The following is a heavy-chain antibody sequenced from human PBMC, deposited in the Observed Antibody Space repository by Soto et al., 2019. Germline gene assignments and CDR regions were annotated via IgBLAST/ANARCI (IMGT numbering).Heavy chain of an antibody. CDR3: AREQHDPYDSSGYYFNGFDT. Sequence: QVQLVQSGAEVKKPGSSVKVSCKASGGTFSSYGINWVRQAPGQGLEWMGGVIPLFGAANYAQKFQGRVTITADASSSIVDMELSSMRSEDTAVYYCAREQHDPYDSSGYYFNGFDTWGQGTLVTVSS. CDR2: VIPLFGAA. D-gene: IGHD3-22*01. V-gene: IGHV1-69*01. CDR1: GGTFSSYG. J-gene: IGHJ5*02.